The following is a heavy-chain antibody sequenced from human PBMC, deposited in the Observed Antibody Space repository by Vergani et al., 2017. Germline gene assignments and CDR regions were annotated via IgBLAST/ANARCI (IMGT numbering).Heavy chain of an antibody. D-gene: IGHD2-2*01. CDR1: GFTFDDYG. Sequence: LVESGGGVVQPGRSLRLSCAASGFTFDDYGMSWVRQAPGKGLEWVSGINWDGGSTGYADSVKGRFTISRDNAKNSLYLQMNSLRVEDTALYYCGMYCTSTSCGTHPRVHNYAMDVWGQGTTVTVSS. J-gene: IGHJ6*02. CDR2: INWDGGST. V-gene: IGHV3-20*04. CDR3: GMYCTSTSCGTHPRVHNYAMDV.